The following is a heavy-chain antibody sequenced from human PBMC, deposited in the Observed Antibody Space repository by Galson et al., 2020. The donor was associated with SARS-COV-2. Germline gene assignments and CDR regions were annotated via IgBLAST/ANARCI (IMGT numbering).Heavy chain of an antibody. CDR2: ISGSGGST. CDR1: GFTFSSYA. CDR3: AKDPHYDFWSGYYFSS. Sequence: GESLKISCAASGFTFSSYAMSWVRQAPGKGLEWVSAISGSGGSTYYADSVKGRFTISRDNSKNTLYLQMNSLRAEDTAVYYYAKDPHYDFWSGYYFSSWGQGTLVTVSS. V-gene: IGHV3-23*01. D-gene: IGHD3-3*01. J-gene: IGHJ4*02.